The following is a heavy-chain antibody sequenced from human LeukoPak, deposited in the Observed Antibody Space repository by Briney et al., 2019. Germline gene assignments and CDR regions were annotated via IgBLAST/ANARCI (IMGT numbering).Heavy chain of an antibody. J-gene: IGHJ4*02. V-gene: IGHV4-4*02. CDR3: ARGLTYSTQSAPE. D-gene: IGHD6-13*01. Sequence: PSETLSLTCAVSGVSISSNNWWSWVRQTPGKGLEWIGEIYHSGSTKYNPSLTSRVTISVDKSLSQLSLRVNSLTAADTAVYYCARGLTYSTQSAPEWGQGTLVTVSS. CDR1: GVSISSNNW. CDR2: IYHSGST.